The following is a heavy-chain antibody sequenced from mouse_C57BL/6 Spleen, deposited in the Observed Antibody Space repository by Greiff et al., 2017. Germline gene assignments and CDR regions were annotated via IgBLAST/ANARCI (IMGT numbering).Heavy chain of an antibody. CDR2: ILPGRGST. CDR3: ARGGDYDEFAY. V-gene: IGHV1-9*01. Sequence: VQLQQSGAELMKPGASVKLSCKATGYTFTGYWIEWVKQRPGHGLEWIGEILPGRGSTNYNEKFKGKATFTADTSSNTAYMQLSSLTTEDSAIYYCARGGDYDEFAYWGQGTLVTVSA. J-gene: IGHJ3*01. D-gene: IGHD2-4*01. CDR1: GYTFTGYW.